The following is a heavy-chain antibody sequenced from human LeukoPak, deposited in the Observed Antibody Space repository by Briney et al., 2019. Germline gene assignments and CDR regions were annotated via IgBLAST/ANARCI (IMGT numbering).Heavy chain of an antibody. CDR3: ARRELAGSTAYFDY. CDR1: GYTFTIYY. Sequence: GASVRDSCMASGYTFTIYYMHWVRQAPGQGLEWVGIINTSGGSTSYAQDFQGRVTMTRDASTSTVYMELSSLRSEDTAVYYCARRELAGSTAYFDYWGQGTLATASS. D-gene: IGHD1-26*01. CDR2: INTSGGST. J-gene: IGHJ4*02. V-gene: IGHV1-46*01.